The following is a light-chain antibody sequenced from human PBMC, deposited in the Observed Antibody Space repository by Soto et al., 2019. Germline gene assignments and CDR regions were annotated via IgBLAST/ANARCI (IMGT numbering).Light chain of an antibody. CDR2: GAA. CDR1: QSVSGG. J-gene: IGKJ1*01. Sequence: EIVLTQSPATLSLSQGERATLYCGASQSVSGGFLAWYQQKPGLAPRLLIFGAAARATGIPARFSGIGSGTDFTLTISSLQSEDFAVYYFQQYNNFPRTFGQGTKVDIK. V-gene: IGKV3-15*01. CDR3: QQYNNFPRT.